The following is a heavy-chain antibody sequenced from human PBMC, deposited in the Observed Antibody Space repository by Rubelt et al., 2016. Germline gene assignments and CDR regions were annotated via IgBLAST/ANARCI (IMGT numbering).Heavy chain of an antibody. Sequence: QVQLVESGGGVVQPGGSLRLSCAASGFTFSNYGIHWVRQAPGKGLEWVSSISSDSTYIYYADSVKGRFTISRDKSKNTLYLQMNSLRAENTAVYYCAKEKSGSYPYYFDYWGQGTLVTVSS. CDR3: AKEKSGSYPYYFDY. V-gene: IGHV3-NL1*01. J-gene: IGHJ4*02. CDR2: ISSDSTYI. CDR1: GFTFSNYG. D-gene: IGHD1-26*01.